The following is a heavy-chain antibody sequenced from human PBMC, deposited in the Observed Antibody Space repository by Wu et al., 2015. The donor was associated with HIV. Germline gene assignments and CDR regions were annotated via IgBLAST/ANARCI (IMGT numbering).Heavy chain of an antibody. D-gene: IGHD6-13*01. Sequence: QVQLVQSGAEVKKPGASVKVSCKASGYTFTGYYMHWVRQAPGQGLEWMGWINPNGGGTNYAQKFQGRVTMTRDTSISTAYMELSRLRSDDTAVYYCARAKAIAAAEYYFDYWGQGTLVTVSS. CDR1: GYTFTGYY. J-gene: IGHJ4*02. CDR2: INPNGGGT. CDR3: ARAKAIAAAEYYFDY. V-gene: IGHV1-2*02.